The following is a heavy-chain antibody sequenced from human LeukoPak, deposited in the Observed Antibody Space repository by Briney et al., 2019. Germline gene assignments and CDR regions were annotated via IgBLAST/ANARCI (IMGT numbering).Heavy chain of an antibody. CDR3: AKDGHCPGALCPTQIAVAGYNDN. CDR1: GFTFSIYT. D-gene: IGHD6-19*01. J-gene: IGHJ4*02. V-gene: IGHV3-23*01. CDR2: INYNGDNK. Sequence: GGSLRLSCAASGFTFSIYTMNWVRQAPGKVLEWVSIINYNGDNKYYADSVQGRFTISRDNSKNTVYLQMNSLRAEDTAIYYCAKDGHCPGALCPTQIAVAGYNDNWGQGTLVTVSS.